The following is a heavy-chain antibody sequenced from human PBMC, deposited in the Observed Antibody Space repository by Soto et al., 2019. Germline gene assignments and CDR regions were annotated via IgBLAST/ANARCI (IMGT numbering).Heavy chain of an antibody. CDR3: AKDPARITIFGVVPWGMDV. CDR1: GFTFSSYA. CDR2: ISGSGGST. V-gene: IGHV3-23*01. D-gene: IGHD3-3*01. Sequence: GGSLRLSCAAPGFTFSSYAMSWVRQAPGKGLEWVSAISGSGGSTDYADSVKGRFTTSRDNSKNTLYLQMNSLRAEDTAVYYCAKDPARITIFGVVPWGMDVWGQGTTVTVSS. J-gene: IGHJ6*02.